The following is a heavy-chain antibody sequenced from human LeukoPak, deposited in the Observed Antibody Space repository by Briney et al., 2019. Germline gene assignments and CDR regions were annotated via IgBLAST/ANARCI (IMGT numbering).Heavy chain of an antibody. Sequence: SETLSLTCTVSGYSISSGYYWGWIRPPPGKGLEWIGSIYYSGSTYYNPSLKSRVTISVDTSKNQFSLKLSSVTAADTAVYYCARDDGRIAAAGTEVIDYWGQGTLVTVSS. J-gene: IGHJ4*02. CDR1: GYSISSGYY. CDR2: IYYSGST. CDR3: ARDDGRIAAAGTEVIDY. V-gene: IGHV4-38-2*02. D-gene: IGHD6-13*01.